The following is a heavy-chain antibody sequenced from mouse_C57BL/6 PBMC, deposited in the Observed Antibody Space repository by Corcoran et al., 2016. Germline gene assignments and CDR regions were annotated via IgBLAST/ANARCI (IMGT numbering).Heavy chain of an antibody. Sequence: QIQLVQSGPELKKPGETVKISCKASGYTFTTYGMSWVKQAPGKGLKWMGCINTYYGVPTYADDFKGRFAFSLETSASTAYLQINNLKNEDTATYFCASKSPLAMAYWGQGTLVTVSS. CDR1: GYTFTTYG. CDR3: ASKSPLAMAY. CDR2: INTYYGVP. V-gene: IGHV9-3*01. J-gene: IGHJ4*01. D-gene: IGHD1-3*01.